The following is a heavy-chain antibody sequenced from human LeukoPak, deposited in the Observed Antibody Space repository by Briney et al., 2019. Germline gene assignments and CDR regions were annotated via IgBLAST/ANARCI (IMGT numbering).Heavy chain of an antibody. J-gene: IGHJ4*02. CDR1: AGSIGDFY. CDR2: IHSTGSS. D-gene: IGHD4-11*01. CDR3: ARSPYGNYIGYFDS. Sequence: SETLSLTCSVTAGSIGDFYWSWIRQSPGKELEWIGYIHSTGSSNYNPSLTSRVTISVSTSRNQFSLNLISVTAADTAIYYCARSPYGNYIGYFDSWGQGTLVTVSS. V-gene: IGHV4-59*01.